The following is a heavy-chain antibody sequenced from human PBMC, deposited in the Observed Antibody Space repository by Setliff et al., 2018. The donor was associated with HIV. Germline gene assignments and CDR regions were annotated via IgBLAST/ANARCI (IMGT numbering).Heavy chain of an antibody. V-gene: IGHV5-51*01. Sequence: LKLSCKGSGYSFTSYWSGRVRPMHGKGLEWMGILYPGDSHTRYSPSFQGQVTISADKSISTAYLQWSSLKASDSAMYYCARVNYDIWTGYIGYCDYWGQGTLVTVSS. CDR3: ARVNYDIWTGYIGYCDY. CDR1: GYSFTSYW. J-gene: IGHJ4*02. D-gene: IGHD3-9*01. CDR2: LYPGDSHT.